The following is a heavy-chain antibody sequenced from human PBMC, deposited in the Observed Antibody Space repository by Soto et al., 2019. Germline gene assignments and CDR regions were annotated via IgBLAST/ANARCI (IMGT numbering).Heavy chain of an antibody. CDR3: GRDPELWDENVATRPSAYYYGMDV. V-gene: IGHV3-11*01. Sequence: QMQLVESGGGLVEPGGSLRLSCAASGFTFSDHYMSWIRQAPGKGLEWVSYISRTGSTIYYADSVRGRFTISRDNSKNSXXPQMDSLRAEDTAMYYCGRDPELWDENVATRPSAYYYGMDVWGQGTTVTVSS. CDR1: GFTFSDHY. CDR2: ISRTGSTI. D-gene: IGHD3-16*01. J-gene: IGHJ6*02.